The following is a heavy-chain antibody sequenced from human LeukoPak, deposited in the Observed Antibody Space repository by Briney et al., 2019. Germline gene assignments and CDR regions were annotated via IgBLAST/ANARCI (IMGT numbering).Heavy chain of an antibody. CDR2: ISSSGSTT. CDR1: GFTFSDFY. D-gene: IGHD1-26*01. Sequence: QSGGSLRLSCAASGFTFSDFYMSWIRQAPGKGLEWLSYISSSGSTTYYADSVKGRFTISRDNAKNSVYLQMNSLRAEDTAVYYCAGRAMWELPPSYWGQGTLVTVSS. V-gene: IGHV3-11*01. J-gene: IGHJ4*02. CDR3: AGRAMWELPPSY.